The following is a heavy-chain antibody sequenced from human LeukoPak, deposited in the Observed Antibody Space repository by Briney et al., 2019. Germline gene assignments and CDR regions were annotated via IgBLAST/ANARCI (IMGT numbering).Heavy chain of an antibody. J-gene: IGHJ4*02. V-gene: IGHV3-30*02. D-gene: IGHD3-10*01. CDR2: IRYDGSNK. Sequence: GGSLRLSCAASGFTFSSYGMHWVRQAPGKGLEWVAFIRYDGSNKYYADSVKGRFTISRDNSKNTLYLQMNSLRAEDTVVYYCAKDQGMTYYGSGSYPDYWGQGTLVTVSS. CDR3: AKDQGMTYYGSGSYPDY. CDR1: GFTFSSYG.